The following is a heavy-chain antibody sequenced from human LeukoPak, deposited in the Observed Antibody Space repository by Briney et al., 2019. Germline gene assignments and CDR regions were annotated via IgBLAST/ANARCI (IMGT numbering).Heavy chain of an antibody. CDR1: GFTFSNDW. CDR2: ISYSGST. V-gene: IGHV4-59*01. Sequence: GSLRLSCAASGFTFSNDWMSWVRQAPGKGLEWVGYISYSGSTNYNPSLKSRVTISVDTSKNQFSLKLSSVTAADTAIYYCARDGRAGSLFAYWGQGTLVTVSS. D-gene: IGHD6-19*01. J-gene: IGHJ4*02. CDR3: ARDGRAGSLFAY.